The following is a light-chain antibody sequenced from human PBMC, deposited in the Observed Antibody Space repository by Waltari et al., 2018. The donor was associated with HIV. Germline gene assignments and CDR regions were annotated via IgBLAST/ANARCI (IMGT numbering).Light chain of an antibody. CDR1: SSDVGSYNL. J-gene: IGLJ3*02. CDR2: EVT. Sequence: QSALTPPPSGSGSPGQSVTSPCTGPSSDVGSYNLVSWYQQSPGTAPQLLVYEVTYRPSGVPERFSGSKSGNTASLTISGLQAEDEADYYCSSFTSSSTVVFGGGTKLTVL. CDR3: SSFTSSSTVV. V-gene: IGLV2-18*02.